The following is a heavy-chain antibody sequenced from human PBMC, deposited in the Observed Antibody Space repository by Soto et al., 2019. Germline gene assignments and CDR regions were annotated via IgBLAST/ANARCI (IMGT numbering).Heavy chain of an antibody. Sequence: EVQLVESGGGLVQPGGSLRLSCAASGLTFSGYWMHWVRQAPGKGLVWVSRVNSDGTSTAYADSVKGRFTISRDNAKNTLYLQMNSLRAEDTAVYYCARGWTGGYWGQGTLVTVSS. D-gene: IGHD2-15*01. CDR3: ARGWTGGY. J-gene: IGHJ4*02. CDR1: GLTFSGYW. V-gene: IGHV3-74*01. CDR2: VNSDGTST.